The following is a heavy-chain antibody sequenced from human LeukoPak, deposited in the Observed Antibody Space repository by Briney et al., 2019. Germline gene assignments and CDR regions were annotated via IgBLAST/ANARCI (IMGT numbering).Heavy chain of an antibody. D-gene: IGHD4-17*01. J-gene: IGHJ4*02. Sequence: SVKVSCKASGGTFSSYAISWVRQAPGQGLEWMGRTIPIFGIANYAQKFQGRVTITADKSTSTAYMELSSLRSEDTAVYYCARAAYDYGDPILHFDYWGQGTLVTVSS. V-gene: IGHV1-69*04. CDR1: GGTFSSYA. CDR2: TIPIFGIA. CDR3: ARAAYDYGDPILHFDY.